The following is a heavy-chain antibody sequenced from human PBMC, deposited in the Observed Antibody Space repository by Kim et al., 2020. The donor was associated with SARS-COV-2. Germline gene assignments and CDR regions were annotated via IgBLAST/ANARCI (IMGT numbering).Heavy chain of an antibody. D-gene: IGHD4-4*01. CDR2: AT. Sequence: ATVYGASVKGRFTISRDDAKNTAYLQMNGLKSEDTAVYYCATRTTVEGSDYWGQGTLVIVSS. J-gene: IGHJ4*02. V-gene: IGHV3-73*01. CDR3: ATRTTVEGSDY.